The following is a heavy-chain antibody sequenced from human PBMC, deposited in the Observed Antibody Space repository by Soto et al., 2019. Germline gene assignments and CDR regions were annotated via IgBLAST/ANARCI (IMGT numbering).Heavy chain of an antibody. V-gene: IGHV4-39*01. Sequence: TLSLSCTVSGGSISSSSYYWCWIRQPPGKGLEWIGSIYYSGSTYYNPSLKSRVTISVDTSKNQFSLKLSSVTAADTAVYYCARHITHVAVAGTKGLFDYWGQGTMMTV. CDR1: GGSISSSSYY. J-gene: IGHJ4*02. CDR2: IYYSGST. D-gene: IGHD6-19*01. CDR3: ARHITHVAVAGTKGLFDY.